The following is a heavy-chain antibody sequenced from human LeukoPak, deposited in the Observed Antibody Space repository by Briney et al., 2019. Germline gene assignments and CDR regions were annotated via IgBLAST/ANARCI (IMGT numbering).Heavy chain of an antibody. D-gene: IGHD6-13*01. J-gene: IGHJ4*02. CDR2: IIPIFGTA. Sequence: SVKVSCKASGGTFSSYAISWVRQAPGQGLEWMGGIIPIFGTANYAQKFQGRVTITADESTSTAYMELSSLRSEDTAVYYCARADSIAAAGFDYWGQGTLVTVSS. CDR3: ARADSIAAAGFDY. CDR1: GGTFSSYA. V-gene: IGHV1-69*01.